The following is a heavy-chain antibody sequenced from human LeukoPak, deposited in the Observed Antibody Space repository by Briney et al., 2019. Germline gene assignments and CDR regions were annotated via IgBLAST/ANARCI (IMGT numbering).Heavy chain of an antibody. D-gene: IGHD2-2*01. CDR2: IYHSGST. V-gene: IGHV4-30-2*01. Sequence: PSETLSLTCAVSGGPISSGGYSWSWIRQPPGKGLEWIGYIYHSGSTYYNPSLKSRVTISVDRSKNQFSLKLSSVTAADTAVYYCARAGERYCSSTSCPDPGMDVWGQGTTVTVSS. CDR3: ARAGERYCSSTSCPDPGMDV. J-gene: IGHJ6*02. CDR1: GGPISSGGYS.